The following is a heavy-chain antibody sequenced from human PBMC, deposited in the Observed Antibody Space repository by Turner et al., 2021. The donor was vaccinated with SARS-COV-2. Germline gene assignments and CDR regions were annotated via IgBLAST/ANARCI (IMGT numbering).Heavy chain of an antibody. D-gene: IGHD6-13*01. V-gene: IGHV3-30*18. Sequence: QVQLVESGGGVVQPGRSLRLSCAASGFTFSSYGMHWVRQAPGKGLEWVAVTSYDGSDKNYADSVKGRFTISRDNSKNTLYLQVNSLRAEDTAVYYCAKDLGQLDWFDPWGQGTLVTVSS. CDR3: AKDLGQLDWFDP. J-gene: IGHJ5*02. CDR2: TSYDGSDK. CDR1: GFTFSSYG.